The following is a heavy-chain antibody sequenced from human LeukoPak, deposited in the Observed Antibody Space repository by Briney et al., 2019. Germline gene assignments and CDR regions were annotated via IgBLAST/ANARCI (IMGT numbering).Heavy chain of an antibody. CDR3: ARGFLVGNNAA. V-gene: IGHV3-66*01. CDR1: GFTVSDNY. CDR2: IHSAGDT. D-gene: IGHD1-26*01. Sequence: GGSLRLSCVVSGFTVSDNYMTWVRQAPGKGLEWVSAIHSAGDTHHANSVKGRFSISRDNSKNTVYLQMNSLRAEDTAVYYCARGFLVGNNAAWGQGTLVPISS. J-gene: IGHJ5*02.